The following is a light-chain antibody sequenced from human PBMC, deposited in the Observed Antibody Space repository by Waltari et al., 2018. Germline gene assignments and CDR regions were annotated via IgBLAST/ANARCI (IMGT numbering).Light chain of an antibody. J-gene: IGKJ1*01. CDR3: HQYSTTPWT. CDR1: QSVLNSVNNKNY. Sequence: IVMTQSPDSLAVSLGERATINCKPSQSVLNSVNNKNYLAWYQQKPGQPPKLLIYWAFARESGVPDRFSGSGSGTDFTLTITSLQAEDVAVYYCHQYSTTPWTFGQGTKVEI. V-gene: IGKV4-1*01. CDR2: WAF.